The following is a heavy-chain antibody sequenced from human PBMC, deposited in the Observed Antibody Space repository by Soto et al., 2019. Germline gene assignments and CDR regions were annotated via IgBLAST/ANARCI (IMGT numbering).Heavy chain of an antibody. CDR2: IYYSGST. CDR1: GGSISSGDYY. J-gene: IGHJ3*02. Sequence: PSETLSLTCTVSGGSISSGDYYWSWIRQPPGKGLEWIGYIYYSGSTYYNPSLKSRVTISVDTSKNQFSLKLSSVTAADTAVYYCAREEDYYDSSGYQRIDAFDIWGQGTMVTVSS. D-gene: IGHD3-22*01. CDR3: AREEDYYDSSGYQRIDAFDI. V-gene: IGHV4-30-4*01.